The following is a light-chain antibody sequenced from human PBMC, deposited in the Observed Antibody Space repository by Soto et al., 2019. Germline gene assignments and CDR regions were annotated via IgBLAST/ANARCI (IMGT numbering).Light chain of an antibody. CDR2: KAS. V-gene: IGKV1-5*03. CDR1: QSISDW. Sequence: DIQMTQSPSTLSASVGDRVTITCRASQSISDWLAWYQQKPGKAPKLLIYKASSLESGVPSRFSGSGSGTEFTLTISSLQPDDFATYYCQQYNNLWTFGQGTTVDIK. CDR3: QQYNNLWT. J-gene: IGKJ1*01.